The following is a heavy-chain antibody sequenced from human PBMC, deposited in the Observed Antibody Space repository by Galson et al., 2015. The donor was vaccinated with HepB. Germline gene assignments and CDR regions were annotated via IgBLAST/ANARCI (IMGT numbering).Heavy chain of an antibody. V-gene: IGHV4-61*02. J-gene: IGHJ6*03. Sequence: LSLTCTVSGGAISSGSYYWSWIRQPAGKGLEWIGRINTGGSTHSNPSLKSRVTMSVDTSMNQFSLKLSSVTAADTAVYYCARDQEMVPSPYYYMDVWGKGTTVTVSS. CDR3: ARDQEMVPSPYYYMDV. D-gene: IGHD2-2*01. CDR2: INTGGST. CDR1: GGAISSGSYY.